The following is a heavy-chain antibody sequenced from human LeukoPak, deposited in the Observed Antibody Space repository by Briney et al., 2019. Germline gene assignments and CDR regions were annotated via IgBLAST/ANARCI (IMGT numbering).Heavy chain of an antibody. D-gene: IGHD3-3*01. CDR1: GGSFSGYY. J-gene: IGHJ4*02. CDR3: ARGLFDLWSGYYSPPLGY. CDR2: INHSGST. V-gene: IGHV4-34*01. Sequence: SETLSLTCAVYGGSFSGYYWSWIRQPPGKGLEWIGEINHSGSTNYNPSLKSRVTISVDTSKNQLSLKLSSVTAADTAVYYCARGLFDLWSGYYSPPLGYWGQGTLVTVSS.